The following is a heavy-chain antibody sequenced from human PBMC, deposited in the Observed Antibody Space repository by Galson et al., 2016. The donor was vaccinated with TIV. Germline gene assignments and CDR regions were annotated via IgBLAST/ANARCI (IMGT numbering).Heavy chain of an antibody. Sequence: SVKVSCKASGYIFNNFGVSWVRQAPGQGLEWMAWISVYNGNTNYAQSLQGRVTLTTDTSTSTAYMELRSLRSDDTAVYYCARDTPSLLAAARMDYSGQGNLGTVSS. J-gene: IGHJ4*02. CDR1: GYIFNNFG. V-gene: IGHV1-18*01. CDR2: ISVYNGNT. CDR3: ARDTPSLLAAARMDY. D-gene: IGHD6-25*01.